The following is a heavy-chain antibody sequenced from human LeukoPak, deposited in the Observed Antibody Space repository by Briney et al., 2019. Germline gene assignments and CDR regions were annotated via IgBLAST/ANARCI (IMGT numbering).Heavy chain of an antibody. CDR2: LSSKANSYAT. CDR1: GFTFSGSD. Sequence: GGSLRLSCAASGFTFSGSDMHWVRQASGKGLEWVGRLSSKANSYATTYAASVKSRFTTSRDDSKNPAYLQITSLKTEDTAGYYWTRQYYDFWSGYYPYFDYWGQGTLVTVSS. V-gene: IGHV3-73*01. D-gene: IGHD3-3*01. CDR3: TRQYYDFWSGYYPYFDY. J-gene: IGHJ4*02.